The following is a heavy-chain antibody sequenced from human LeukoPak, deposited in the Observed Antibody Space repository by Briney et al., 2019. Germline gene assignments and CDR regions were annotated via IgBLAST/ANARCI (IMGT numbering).Heavy chain of an antibody. CDR3: ARMGMVRGVIGWFDP. CDR2: IYYSGST. V-gene: IGHV4-59*01. J-gene: IGHJ5*02. CDR1: GVSISSYY. D-gene: IGHD3-10*01. Sequence: PSETLSLTCTVSGVSISSYYWSWLRQPPGKGLEGIRHIYYSGSTNYNPSLQSRLIISVDTSKNQFSLKLNSVTAADTAVYYCARMGMVRGVIGWFDPWGQGTLVTVSS.